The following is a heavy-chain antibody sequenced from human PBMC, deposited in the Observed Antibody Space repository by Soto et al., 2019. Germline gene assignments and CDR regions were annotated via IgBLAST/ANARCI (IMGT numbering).Heavy chain of an antibody. V-gene: IGHV4-30-4*01. Sequence: PSETLSLTCTVSGGSISSGDYYWSWIRQPPGKGLEWIGHIYYRGSTYYNPSLKSRVSISVDTSKNQFSLKLSSVTAADTAVYYCARDVNYESSGYYYFDYWGQGTLVTVSS. CDR3: ARDVNYESSGYYYFDY. CDR2: IYYRGST. CDR1: GGSISSGDYY. J-gene: IGHJ4*02. D-gene: IGHD3-22*01.